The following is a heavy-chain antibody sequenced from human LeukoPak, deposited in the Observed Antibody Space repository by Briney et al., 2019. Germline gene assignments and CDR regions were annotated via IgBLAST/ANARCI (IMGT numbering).Heavy chain of an antibody. Sequence: SETLSLTCAVYGGSFSGYYWSWIRQPPGKGLEWIGYIYYSGSTNYNPSLKSRVTISVDTSKNQFSLKLSSVTAADTAVYYCARERYSSSVAPGWFDPWGQGTLVTVSS. V-gene: IGHV4-59*01. CDR1: GGSFSGYY. CDR3: ARERYSSSVAPGWFDP. J-gene: IGHJ5*02. D-gene: IGHD6-13*01. CDR2: IYYSGST.